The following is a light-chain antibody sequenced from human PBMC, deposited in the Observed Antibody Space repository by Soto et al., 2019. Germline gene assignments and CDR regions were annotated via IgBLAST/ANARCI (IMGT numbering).Light chain of an antibody. V-gene: IGKV1-5*03. CDR1: QDLDKW. CDR2: KSS. CDR3: QQYSSYWT. Sequence: ILMSQSPSSLSASVGDRVTITCRASQDLDKWLAWYQQKPGKAPNLLIYKSSTLRGGVPSRFSGFGSGTEYILTISDLQPDDFETYYCQQYSSYWTFGQGTMVEIK. J-gene: IGKJ1*01.